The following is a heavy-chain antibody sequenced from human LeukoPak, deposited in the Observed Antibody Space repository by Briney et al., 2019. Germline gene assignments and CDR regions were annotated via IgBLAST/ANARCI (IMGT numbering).Heavy chain of an antibody. J-gene: IGHJ6*02. CDR2: IYYSGST. CDR3: ASLGGSGYYYYYYYGMDV. CDR1: GGSISSGDYY. Sequence: SETLSLTCTVSGGSISSGDYYWSWIRQPPGKGLEWIGYIYYSGSTYYNPSLKSRVTISVDTSKNQFSLKLSSVTAADTAVYYCASLGGSGYYYYYYYGMDVWGQGTTVTVSS. D-gene: IGHD3-22*01. V-gene: IGHV4-30-4*01.